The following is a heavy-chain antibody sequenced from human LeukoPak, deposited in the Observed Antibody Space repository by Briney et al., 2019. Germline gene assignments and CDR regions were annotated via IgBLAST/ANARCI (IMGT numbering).Heavy chain of an antibody. D-gene: IGHD6-13*01. CDR3: ARMKQQLVRWNYYYYMDV. V-gene: IGHV1-18*01. J-gene: IGHJ6*03. CDR2: ISAYNGNT. CDR1: GYTFTSYG. Sequence: ASVKVSCKASGYTFTSYGISWVRQAPGQGREWMGWISAYNGNTNYAQKLQGRVTMTTDTSTSTAYMELRSLRSDDTAVYYCARMKQQLVRWNYYYYMDVWGKGTTVTVSS.